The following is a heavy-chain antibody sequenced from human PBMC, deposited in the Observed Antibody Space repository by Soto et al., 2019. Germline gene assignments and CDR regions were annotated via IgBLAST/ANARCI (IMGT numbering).Heavy chain of an antibody. CDR1: GFTFSSYA. V-gene: IGHV3-23*01. Sequence: GGSLRLSCAASGFTFSSYAMSWVRQAPGKGLEWVSAISGSGGSTYYADSVKGRFTISRDNSKNTLYLQMNSLRAEDTAVYYCAKPLRYCSGGSCYSNYYYGMDVWGQGTTVTVSS. D-gene: IGHD2-15*01. CDR3: AKPLRYCSGGSCYSNYYYGMDV. CDR2: ISGSGGST. J-gene: IGHJ6*02.